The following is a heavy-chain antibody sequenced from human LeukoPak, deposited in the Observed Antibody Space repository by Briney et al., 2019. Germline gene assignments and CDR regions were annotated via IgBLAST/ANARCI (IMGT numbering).Heavy chain of an antibody. CDR3: AKMMLVNVHQQPAFDI. J-gene: IGHJ3*02. CDR1: GFTFSNAW. CDR2: ISGSGGST. D-gene: IGHD3-10*02. Sequence: GGSLRLSCAASGFTFSNAWMSWVRQAPGKGLEWVSSISGSGGSTYYADSVKGRFTISRDNSKHTLYLQMNSLRAEDTAIYYCAKMMLVNVHQQPAFDIWGQGTMVTVS. V-gene: IGHV3-23*01.